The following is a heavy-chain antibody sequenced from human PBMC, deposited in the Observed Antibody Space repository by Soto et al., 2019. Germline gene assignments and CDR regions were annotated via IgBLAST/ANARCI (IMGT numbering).Heavy chain of an antibody. CDR1: GFTFSSYA. D-gene: IGHD1-26*01. Sequence: EVQLLESGGGLVQPGGSLRLSCAASGFTFSSYAMSWVRQAPGKGLEWVSASSGSGDSTYYADSVKGRFTISRDNSKNTLYLQMNSLRAEDTAVYYCAKGLWSGSYAATDYWGQGTLVTVSS. V-gene: IGHV3-23*01. CDR3: AKGLWSGSYAATDY. CDR2: SSGSGDST. J-gene: IGHJ4*02.